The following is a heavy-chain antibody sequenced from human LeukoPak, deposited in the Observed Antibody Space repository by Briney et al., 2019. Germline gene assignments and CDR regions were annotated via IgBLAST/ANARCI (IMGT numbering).Heavy chain of an antibody. Sequence: GGSLRLSCAASGFTFDDYAMHWVRQAPGKGLEWVSGISWNSGSIGYADSVKGRFTISRDNAKNSLYLQMNSLRAEDTAVYYCARAIVNDFWSGYYSGSYYFDYWGQGTLVTVSS. D-gene: IGHD3-3*01. CDR3: ARAIVNDFWSGYYSGSYYFDY. V-gene: IGHV3-9*01. J-gene: IGHJ4*02. CDR2: ISWNSGSI. CDR1: GFTFDDYA.